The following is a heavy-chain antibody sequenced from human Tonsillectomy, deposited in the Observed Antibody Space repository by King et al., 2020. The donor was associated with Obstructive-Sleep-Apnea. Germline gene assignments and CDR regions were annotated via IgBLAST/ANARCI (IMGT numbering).Heavy chain of an antibody. Sequence: VQLVESGGGLVQPGGSLRLSCAASGFTFSSYWMSWVRQAPGKGLEWVANIKQDGSEEYYVDSVKGRFTISRENAKNSMYLQMNSMRAEDTAVYDCSREGRFTMVRGVIISLGYWGQGPLVSVSS. J-gene: IGHJ4*02. CDR1: GFTFSSYW. V-gene: IGHV3-7*01. CDR2: IKQDGSEE. CDR3: SREGRFTMVRGVIISLGY. D-gene: IGHD3-10*01.